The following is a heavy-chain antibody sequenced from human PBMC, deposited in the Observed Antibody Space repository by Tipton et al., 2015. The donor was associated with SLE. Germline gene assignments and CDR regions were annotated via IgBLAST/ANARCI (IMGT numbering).Heavy chain of an antibody. CDR1: GGSISSSSYY. V-gene: IGHV4-61*05. J-gene: IGHJ2*01. Sequence: TLSLTCTVSGGSISSSSYYWGWIRQPPGKGLEWIGYISYTGNTNFNPSLKSRVTMSVATSKNQFSLRLTSVTAADTAMYYCARDSAVNFWYFVLWGRGTLVTVSS. CDR3: ARDSAVNFWYFVL. CDR2: ISYTGNT. D-gene: IGHD3/OR15-3a*01.